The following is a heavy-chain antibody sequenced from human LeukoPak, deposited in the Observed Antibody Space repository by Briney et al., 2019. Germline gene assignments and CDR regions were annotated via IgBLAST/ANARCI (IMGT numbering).Heavy chain of an antibody. J-gene: IGHJ3*02. CDR3: APRGYSYGTHDAFDI. V-gene: IGHV3-48*04. Sequence: GGSLRLSCAASGFTFSSYGMHWVRQAPGKGLEWVSYISSSSSTIYYADSVKGRFTISRDNAKNSLYLQMNSLRAEDTAVYYCAPRGYSYGTHDAFDIWGQGTMVTVSS. D-gene: IGHD5-18*01. CDR1: GFTFSSYG. CDR2: ISSSSSTI.